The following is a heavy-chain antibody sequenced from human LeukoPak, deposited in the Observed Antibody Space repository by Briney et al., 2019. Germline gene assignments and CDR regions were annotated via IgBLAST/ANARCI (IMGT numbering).Heavy chain of an antibody. V-gene: IGHV3-30*02. J-gene: IGHJ4*02. D-gene: IGHD6-19*01. CDR1: TFTLTTDG. CDR3: ARDVEYSSGLFDY. Sequence: GGSLRLSCAPSTFTLTTDGMHWVRQAPGKGRGWVSFIRIDGSENYNADSVKGRFTISRDNSKNRLFLQMDNLRVEDTAVYFCARDVEYSSGLFDYWGQGTLVTVSS. CDR2: IRIDGSEN.